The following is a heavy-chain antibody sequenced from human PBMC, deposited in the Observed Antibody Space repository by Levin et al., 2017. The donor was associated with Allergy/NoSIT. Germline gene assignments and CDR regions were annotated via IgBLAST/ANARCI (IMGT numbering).Heavy chain of an antibody. V-gene: IGHV1-2*02. CDR3: ACGSVATIRGDNWFDP. D-gene: IGHD5-12*01. CDR1: GHTFSDYY. Sequence: ASVKVSCKASGHTFSDYYMQWVRQAPGQGREGVGWTNHNSGGTKSAQKFQGRVTLTRETSISTAYMELSSMSSDDTAVYYCACGSVATIRGDNWFDPWGQGTLVTVSS. CDR2: TNHNSGGT. J-gene: IGHJ5*02.